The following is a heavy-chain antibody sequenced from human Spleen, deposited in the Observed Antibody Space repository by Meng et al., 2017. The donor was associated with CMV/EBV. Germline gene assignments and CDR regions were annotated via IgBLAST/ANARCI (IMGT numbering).Heavy chain of an antibody. CDR2: INLSGGT. V-gene: IGHV4-34*01. J-gene: IGHJ6*02. D-gene: IGHD6-6*01. Sequence: GSLRLSCTIYGGSFSGYYWSWIRQPPGKGLEWIGEINLSGGTNYNPSLKSRVTISVDTSKNQFSLKLTSVTAADTAVYFCASWASSSYRYYYYGLDVWGQGTTVTVSS. CDR1: GGSFSGYY. CDR3: ASWASSSYRYYYYGLDV.